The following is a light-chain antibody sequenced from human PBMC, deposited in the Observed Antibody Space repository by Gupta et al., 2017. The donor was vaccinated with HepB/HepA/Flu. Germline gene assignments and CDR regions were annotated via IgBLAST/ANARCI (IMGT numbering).Light chain of an antibody. CDR3: HQYGSSPET. Sequence: EIVLTQSPGTLSLSPGERATLSCRTSQSISSSYLAWYQQKPGQAPRLLIYGASTRATGIPDRFSGSGSGTDFTLTISRLKPEDCAVYYCHQYGSSPETFGPGTKVD. CDR1: QSISSSY. V-gene: IGKV3-20*01. CDR2: GAS. J-gene: IGKJ3*01.